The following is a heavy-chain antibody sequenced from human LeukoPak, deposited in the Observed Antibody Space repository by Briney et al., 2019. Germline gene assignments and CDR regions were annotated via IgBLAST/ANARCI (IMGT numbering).Heavy chain of an antibody. CDR1: GFTFSSYG. CDR3: AGVTDGY. Sequence: GGSLRLSCAASGFTFSSYGMHWVRQAPGKGLEWVAVISYDGSNKYYADSVKGRFTISRDNSKNTLYLQMNSPRAEDTAVYYCAGVTDGYWGQGTLVTVSS. D-gene: IGHD5-18*01. CDR2: ISYDGSNK. J-gene: IGHJ4*02. V-gene: IGHV3-30*03.